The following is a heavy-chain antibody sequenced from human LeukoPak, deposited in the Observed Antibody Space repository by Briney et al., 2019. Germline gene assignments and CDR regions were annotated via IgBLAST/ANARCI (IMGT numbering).Heavy chain of an antibody. V-gene: IGHV3-30*04. CDR2: ISYDGSNK. J-gene: IGHJ6*03. CDR1: GFTFSSYA. D-gene: IGHD3-9*01. CDR3: ARDVGSGFYYYYYYMDV. Sequence: GGSLRLSCAASGFTFSSYAMHGVRQAPGKGLEGVAVISYDGSNKYYADSVKGRFTISRDNSKNTLYLQMNSLRAEDTAVYYCARDVGSGFYYYYYYMDVWGKGTTVTVSS.